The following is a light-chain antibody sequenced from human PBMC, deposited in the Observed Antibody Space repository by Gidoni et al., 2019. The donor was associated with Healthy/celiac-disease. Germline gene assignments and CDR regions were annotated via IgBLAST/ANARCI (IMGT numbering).Light chain of an antibody. CDR3: QQSYSPQGT. CDR2: AAS. J-gene: IGKJ2*02. CDR1: QSISSY. V-gene: IGKV1-39*01. Sequence: DIQMTQSPSSLSASVGDRVTITCRASQSISSYLNWYQQKPGKAPKLLIYAASSLQSGVPSRFSGSGSGTDFTLTISSLQPEDFATYYCQQSYSPQGTFXQXTKLEIK.